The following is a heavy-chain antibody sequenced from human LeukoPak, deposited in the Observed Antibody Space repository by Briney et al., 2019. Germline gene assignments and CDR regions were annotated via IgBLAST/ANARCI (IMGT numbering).Heavy chain of an antibody. CDR1: GFTFSDYY. V-gene: IGHV3-30*18. Sequence: PGGSLRLSCAASGFTFSDYYMSWIRQAPGKGLEWVAVISFDGSDKYYVDSVKGRFTISRDNSKNTVYLQMNSLRAEDTAVYYCAKDIGGTSFSNWFDPWGQGTLVTVSS. D-gene: IGHD2-15*01. CDR3: AKDIGGTSFSNWFDP. CDR2: ISFDGSDK. J-gene: IGHJ5*02.